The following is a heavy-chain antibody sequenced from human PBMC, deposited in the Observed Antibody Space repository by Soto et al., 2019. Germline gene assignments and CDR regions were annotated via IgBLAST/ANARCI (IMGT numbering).Heavy chain of an antibody. CDR1: GGSISSSSYY. CDR3: ARHGDQKYYGSGSYVDY. CDR2: IYYSGST. J-gene: IGHJ4*02. V-gene: IGHV4-39*01. Sequence: QLQLQESGPGLVKPSETLSLTCTVSGGSISSSSYYWGWIRQPPGKGLAWLGSIYYSGSTYYNPVLKSRVTMSVDTSKTQFSLKLSAVTAADTAVYYCARHGDQKYYGSGSYVDYWGQGTLVTVSS. D-gene: IGHD3-10*01.